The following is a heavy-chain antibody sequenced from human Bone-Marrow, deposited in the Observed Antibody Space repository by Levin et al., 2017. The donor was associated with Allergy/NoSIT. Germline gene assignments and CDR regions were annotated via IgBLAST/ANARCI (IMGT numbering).Heavy chain of an antibody. CDR3: VARSNGMDV. Sequence: GSLRLSCAASEFIVRSNYMSWVRQAPGKGLDWVSVIYSGGSAYYADSVKGRFTISRDNSKNTLYLQMNSLRAEDTAVYYCVARSNGMDVWGQGTTVTVSS. CDR1: EFIVRSNY. V-gene: IGHV3-66*01. J-gene: IGHJ6*02. D-gene: IGHD5-12*01. CDR2: IYSGGSA.